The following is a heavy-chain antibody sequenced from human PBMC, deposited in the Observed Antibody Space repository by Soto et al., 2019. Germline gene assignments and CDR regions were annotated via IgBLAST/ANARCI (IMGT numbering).Heavy chain of an antibody. V-gene: IGHV3-7*01. J-gene: IGHJ6*03. D-gene: IGHD5-12*01. CDR2: IKEDGSEK. CDR3: ADSGSYTDV. CDR1: GFTFSSYW. Sequence: EVQLVESGGGLVQPGGSLRLSCAASGFTFSSYWMTWVRQAPGKRLEWVANIKEDGSEKYYVDSVKGRFTISRDNAKNSVYLQMNSLRAEDTAVYYCADSGSYTDVWGKGTTVTVSS.